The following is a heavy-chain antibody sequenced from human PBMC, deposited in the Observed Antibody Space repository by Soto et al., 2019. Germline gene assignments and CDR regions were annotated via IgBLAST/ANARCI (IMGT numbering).Heavy chain of an antibody. D-gene: IGHD3-16*01. CDR3: ARGGSYGLPGYY. CDR2: LYYSGST. V-gene: IGHV4-31*03. J-gene: IGHJ4*02. Sequence: QVQLQESGPGLVKPSETLSLTCTVSGGSINSGGYYWNWIRQHPEKGLEWIGYLYYSGSTYYNPARQNRVTISVDTSKNQCSRKLTSVTAADTAVYFCARGGSYGLPGYYWGQGTLVTVSS. CDR1: GGSINSGGYY.